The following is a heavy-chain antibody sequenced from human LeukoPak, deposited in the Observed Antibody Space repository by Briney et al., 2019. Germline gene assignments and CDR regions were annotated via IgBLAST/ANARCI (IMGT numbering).Heavy chain of an antibody. D-gene: IGHD2-2*01. V-gene: IGHV4-4*02. J-gene: IGHJ6*02. CDR2: IYHSGST. Sequence: SETLSLTCAVSGASISDGHWWSWVRQSPGKGLEWIGEIYHSGSTNYNPSLKSRVTISVDKSKNQFSLKLSSVTAADTAVYYCARDQAVVVPAANYYYYYGMDVWGQGTTVTVSS. CDR1: GASISDGHW. CDR3: ARDQAVVVPAANYYYYYGMDV.